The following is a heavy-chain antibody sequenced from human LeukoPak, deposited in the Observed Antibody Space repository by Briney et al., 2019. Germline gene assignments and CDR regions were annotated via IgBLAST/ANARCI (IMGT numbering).Heavy chain of an antibody. Sequence: PSETLSLTCTVSGGSISSSGYYWGWIRQPPGKGLEWIGSIYYSGSTYYNPSLKSRATISVDTSKNQFSLKLSSVDAADTAVYFCGTAGGLAVSHVWGQGTLVTVSS. V-gene: IGHV4-39*01. J-gene: IGHJ4*02. CDR3: GTAGGLAVSHV. D-gene: IGHD5/OR15-5a*01. CDR1: GGSISSSGYY. CDR2: IYYSGST.